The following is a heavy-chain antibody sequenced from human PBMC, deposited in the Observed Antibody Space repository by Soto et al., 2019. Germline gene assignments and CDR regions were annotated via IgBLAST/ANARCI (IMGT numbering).Heavy chain of an antibody. CDR3: ARANYGGNLGY. Sequence: SETLSLTCIVSGVSMNNYYWRWIRQSPGKGLEWIGYIYSSGSTKYNSSLTSRVTISVDTSKNQFSLKMTSVTAADTAVYFCARANYGGNLGYWGQGTLVTVYS. D-gene: IGHD4-17*01. CDR1: GVSMNNYY. J-gene: IGHJ4*02. CDR2: IYSSGST. V-gene: IGHV4-59*01.